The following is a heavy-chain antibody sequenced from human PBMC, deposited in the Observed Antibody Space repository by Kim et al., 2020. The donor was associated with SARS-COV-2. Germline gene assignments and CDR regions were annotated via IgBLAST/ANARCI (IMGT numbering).Heavy chain of an antibody. V-gene: IGHV3-33*01. D-gene: IGHD5-12*01. Sequence: GGSLRLSCAASGVSFSSHAIHWVRQAPGKGLEWVAYIWYDGSRKEYADSVKGRCSISRDNSKNTLFLEVNSLRTEDTAVYYCARDGQSVAPYAMDVWGQGTTVTVSS. CDR2: IWYDGSRK. CDR3: ARDGQSVAPYAMDV. CDR1: GVSFSSHA. J-gene: IGHJ6*02.